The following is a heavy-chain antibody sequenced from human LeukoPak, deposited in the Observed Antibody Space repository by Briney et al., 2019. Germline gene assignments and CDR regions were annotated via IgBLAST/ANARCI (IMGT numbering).Heavy chain of an antibody. CDR3: ARIGYGISIDY. D-gene: IGHD1-1*01. CDR1: GFTFSSYA. J-gene: IGHJ4*02. V-gene: IGHV3-53*01. Sequence: GGSLRLSCAASGFTFSSYAMSWVRQAPGKGLEWVSVIYSGGSTYYADSVKGRFTISRDNSKNTLYLQMNSLRAEDTAVYYCARIGYGISIDYWGQGTLVTVSS. CDR2: IYSGGST.